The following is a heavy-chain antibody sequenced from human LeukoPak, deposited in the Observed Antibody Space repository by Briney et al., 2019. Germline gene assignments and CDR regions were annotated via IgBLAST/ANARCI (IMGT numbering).Heavy chain of an antibody. CDR2: IYYSGST. CDR3: ARLVSGYDSYYYYYYMDV. Sequence: KTSETLSLTCTVSGGSISSYYWSWIRQPPGKGLEWIGYIYYSGSTNYNPSLKSRVTISVDTSKNQFSLKLSSVTAADTAVYYCARLVSGYDSYYYYYYMDVWGKGTTVTISS. V-gene: IGHV4-59*01. CDR1: GGSISSYY. D-gene: IGHD5-12*01. J-gene: IGHJ6*03.